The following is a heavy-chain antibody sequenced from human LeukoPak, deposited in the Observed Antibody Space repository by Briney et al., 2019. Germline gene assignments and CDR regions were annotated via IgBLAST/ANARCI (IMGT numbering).Heavy chain of an antibody. CDR3: ARAGTLGGYDAFDI. Sequence: KASQTLSLTCAISGDSVSSNSAAWNWIRQSPSRGLEWLGRTYYKSKWYNDYAVSVKSRITINPDTSKNQFSLQLNSVTPGDTAVYYCARAGTLGGYDAFDIWGQGTMVTVS. J-gene: IGHJ3*02. CDR1: GDSVSSNSAA. CDR2: TYYKSKWYN. D-gene: IGHD2-15*01. V-gene: IGHV6-1*01.